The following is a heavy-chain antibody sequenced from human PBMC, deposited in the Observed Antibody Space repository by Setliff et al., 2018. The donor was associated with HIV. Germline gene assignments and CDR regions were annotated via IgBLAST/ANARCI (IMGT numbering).Heavy chain of an antibody. CDR3: AREVLPVIGGRGWFDP. Sequence: SETLSLTCNVSGGSVINDGYNWCWIRQRPGKGLQWIACVSYTGNTYHNPSLKSRLTILVHTSKSYFSLSLTSVTAADAAVYFCAREVLPVIGGRGWFDPWGQGTLVTAPQ. CDR2: VSYTGNT. V-gene: IGHV4-31*03. J-gene: IGHJ5*01. CDR1: GGSVINDGYN. D-gene: IGHD1-26*01.